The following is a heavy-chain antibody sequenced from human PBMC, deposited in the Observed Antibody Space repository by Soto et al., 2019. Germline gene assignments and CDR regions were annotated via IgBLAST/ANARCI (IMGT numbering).Heavy chain of an antibody. D-gene: IGHD4-4*01. CDR1: GGTFSSYA. CDR2: IIPIFGTA. V-gene: IGHV1-69*06. J-gene: IGHJ4*02. CDR3: ASLRDPSIYYYSKELKWAPYD. Sequence: SVKVSCKASGGTFSSYAISWVRQAPGQGLEWMGGIIPIFGTANYAQKFQGRVTITADKSTSTAYMELSSLRSEDTAVYYCASLRDPSIYYYSKELKWAPYDWGQGTLVPVSS.